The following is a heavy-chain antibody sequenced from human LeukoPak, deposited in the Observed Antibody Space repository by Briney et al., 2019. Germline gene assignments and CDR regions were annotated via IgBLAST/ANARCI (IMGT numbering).Heavy chain of an antibody. CDR1: GGSISSGSYY. J-gene: IGHJ3*02. CDR3: ARVPYYYDSSGYYDAFDI. CDR2: IYTSGST. V-gene: IGHV4-61*02. D-gene: IGHD3-22*01. Sequence: PAQTLSLICTVSGGSISSGSYYWSWIRQPAGKGLEWIGRIYTSGSTNYNPSLKSRVTISVDTSKNQFSLKLSSVTAADTAVYYCARVPYYYDSSGYYDAFDIWGQGTMVTVSS.